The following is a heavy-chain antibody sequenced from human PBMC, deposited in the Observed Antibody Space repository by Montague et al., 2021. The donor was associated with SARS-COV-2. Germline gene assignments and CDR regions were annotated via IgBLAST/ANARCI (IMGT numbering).Heavy chain of an antibody. J-gene: IGHJ4*02. Sequence: SETLSLTCSVSGYSISSGYYWGWIRQPPGKGLEWVGCISYIGKTYYSPSLKSQLTISLDSSKNQFSLQARSVTAADTAVYYCVRVLDNRVRDYRGQGTLVTVSS. CDR1: GYSISSGYY. CDR3: VRVLDNRVRDY. D-gene: IGHD3/OR15-3a*01. CDR2: ISYIGKT. V-gene: IGHV4-38-2*02.